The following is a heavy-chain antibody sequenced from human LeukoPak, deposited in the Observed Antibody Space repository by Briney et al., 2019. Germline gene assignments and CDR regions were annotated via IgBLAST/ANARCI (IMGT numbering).Heavy chain of an antibody. J-gene: IGHJ3*02. CDR3: ARGGTMIVVDPGAFDI. D-gene: IGHD3-22*01. V-gene: IGHV3-21*01. Sequence: GGSLRLSCAASGFTFSSYWMHWVRQAPGKELEWVSSISSSSSYIYYADSVKGRFTISRDNAKNSLYLQMNSLRAEDTAVYYCARGGTMIVVDPGAFDIWGQGTMVTVSS. CDR1: GFTFSSYW. CDR2: ISSSSSYI.